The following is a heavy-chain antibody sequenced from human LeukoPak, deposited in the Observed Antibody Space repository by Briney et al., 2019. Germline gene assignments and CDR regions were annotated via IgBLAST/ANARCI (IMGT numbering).Heavy chain of an antibody. V-gene: IGHV4-61*02. CDR1: GGSISSGSYY. CDR2: IYSSGST. J-gene: IGHJ6*02. CDR3: ARMGNYDSGSSIGMDV. Sequence: SETLSLTCTVSGGSISSGSYYWSWIRQPAGGGLEWIGRIYSSGSTNYNPSPKSRVTVSVDTSKNQFSLKLSSVTAADTAVYYCARMGNYDSGSSIGMDVWGQGTTVMVSS. D-gene: IGHD3-10*01.